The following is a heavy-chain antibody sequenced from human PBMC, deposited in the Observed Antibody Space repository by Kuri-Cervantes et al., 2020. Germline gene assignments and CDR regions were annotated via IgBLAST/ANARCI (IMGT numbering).Heavy chain of an antibody. J-gene: IGHJ6*02. Sequence: SVKVSCKASGYNLTNYAFSCVRQAPGQGLEWMGGIIPIFGTANYAQKFQGRVTITADESTSTAYMELSSLRSEDTAVYYCARAHGVMDNYYYGMDVWGQGTTVTVSS. D-gene: IGHD3-16*01. V-gene: IGHV1-69*13. CDR3: ARAHGVMDNYYYGMDV. CDR2: IIPIFGTA. CDR1: GYNLTNYA.